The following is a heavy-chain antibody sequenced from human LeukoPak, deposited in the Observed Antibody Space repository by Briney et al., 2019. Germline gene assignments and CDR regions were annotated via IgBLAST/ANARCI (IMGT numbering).Heavy chain of an antibody. D-gene: IGHD3-22*01. CDR2: IKEDGSEK. Sequence: GGSLRLSCAASGFTFSNYWMSWVRQAPGKGLEWVANIKEDGSEKYYVDSVKGRFTISRDNAKNSLSLQVNSLSAEDTAVYYCARSRSGYYEDYWGQGTLVTVSS. CDR1: GFTFSNYW. V-gene: IGHV3-7*01. J-gene: IGHJ4*02. CDR3: ARSRSGYYEDY.